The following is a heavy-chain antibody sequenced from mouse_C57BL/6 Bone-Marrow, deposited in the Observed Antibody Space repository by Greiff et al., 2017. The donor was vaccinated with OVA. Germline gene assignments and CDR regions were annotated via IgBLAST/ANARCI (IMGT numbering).Heavy chain of an antibody. Sequence: QVQLQQSGADLARPGASVKMSCKASGYTFTSYTMHWVKQRPGQGLEWIGYINPSSGYTKYNQKFKDKATLTADKSSSTAYMQLSSLTSEDSAVYYCARGRTRGNWYFDVWGTGTTVTVSS. V-gene: IGHV1-4*01. CDR2: INPSSGYT. J-gene: IGHJ1*03. D-gene: IGHD3-3*01. CDR3: ARGRTRGNWYFDV. CDR1: GYTFTSYT.